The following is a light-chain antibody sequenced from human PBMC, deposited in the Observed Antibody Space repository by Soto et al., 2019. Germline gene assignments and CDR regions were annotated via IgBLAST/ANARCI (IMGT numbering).Light chain of an antibody. CDR1: SSDVGSYNL. CDR2: EGS. J-gene: IGLJ2*01. CDR3: CSYAGSSTSYVV. Sequence: QSALTQPASVSGSPGQSITISCTGTSSDVGSYNLVSWYQQHPGKAPKLMIYEGSKRPSGVSNRFSGSKSGNTASLTISGLQAEDEADYYCCSYAGSSTSYVVFGGGTKHTVL. V-gene: IGLV2-23*01.